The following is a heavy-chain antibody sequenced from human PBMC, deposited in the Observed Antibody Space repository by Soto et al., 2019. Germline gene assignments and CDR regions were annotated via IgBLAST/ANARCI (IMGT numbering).Heavy chain of an antibody. CDR1: GGSISSNY. J-gene: IGHJ4*02. V-gene: IGHV4-59*01. D-gene: IGHD4-4*01. Sequence: QVQLQESGPGLVKASETLSLTCTVSGGSISSNYWGWIRQPPGKGLEWIGYMYNSGSTNYNPSLKSRVTISVDTSKNQFSLKLSSVTAADTAVYYGARGLHWDYFDYWGQGTLVTVSS. CDR2: MYNSGST. CDR3: ARGLHWDYFDY.